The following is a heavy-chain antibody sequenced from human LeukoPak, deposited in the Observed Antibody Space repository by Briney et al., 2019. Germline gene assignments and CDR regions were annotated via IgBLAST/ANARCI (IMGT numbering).Heavy chain of an antibody. Sequence: GGSLRLSCAASGFTFSSYGMSWVRQAPGKGLEWVSYISSSGSTIYYADSVKGRFTISRDNAKNSLYLQMNSLRAEDTAVYYCARSAPLYYYDSSGYYDVPLFDYWGQGTLVTVSS. V-gene: IGHV3-48*04. CDR1: GFTFSSYG. CDR3: ARSAPLYYYDSSGYYDVPLFDY. CDR2: ISSSGSTI. J-gene: IGHJ4*02. D-gene: IGHD3-22*01.